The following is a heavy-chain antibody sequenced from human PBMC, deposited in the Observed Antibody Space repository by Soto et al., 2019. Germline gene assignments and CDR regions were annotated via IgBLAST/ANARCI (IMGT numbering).Heavy chain of an antibody. CDR1: GYTFTGYY. D-gene: IGHD6-13*01. Sequence: ASVKVSCKASGYTFTGYYMHWVRQAPGQGLEWMGIINPSGGSTSYAQKFQGRVTMTRDTSTSTVYMELSSLRSEDTAVYYCARDLAAAGNVVGYYYYGMDVWGQGTTVTVSS. CDR2: INPSGGST. V-gene: IGHV1-46*01. J-gene: IGHJ6*02. CDR3: ARDLAAAGNVVGYYYYGMDV.